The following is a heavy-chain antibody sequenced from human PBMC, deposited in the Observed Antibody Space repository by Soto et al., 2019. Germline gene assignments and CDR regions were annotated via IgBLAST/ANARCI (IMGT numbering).Heavy chain of an antibody. CDR2: ISGSGGST. V-gene: IGHV3-23*01. CDR3: AKDHSVRTYYDFWSGYLDSPPRLVVDV. CDR1: GFTFSSYA. D-gene: IGHD3-3*01. Sequence: GGSLRLSCAASGFTFSSYAMSWVRQAPGKGLEWVSAISGSGGSTYYADSVKGRFTISRDNSKNTLYLQMNSLRAEDTAVYYCAKDHSVRTYYDFWSGYLDSPPRLVVDVWGQGTTVTVSS. J-gene: IGHJ6*02.